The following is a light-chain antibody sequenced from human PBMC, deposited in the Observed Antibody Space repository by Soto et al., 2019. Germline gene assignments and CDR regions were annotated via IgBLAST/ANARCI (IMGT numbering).Light chain of an antibody. CDR2: DAS. J-gene: IGKJ1*01. CDR1: QSISSW. V-gene: IGKV1-5*01. CDR3: QQYSTYPWT. Sequence: DIQMTQSPSTLSASVGDRVTITCRASQSISSWLAWYQQKPGKAPKVLIFDASSLESGVPSRFSGSGSATEFTLTISSLQPDDLATYYCQQYSTYPWTFGQGTKVEIK.